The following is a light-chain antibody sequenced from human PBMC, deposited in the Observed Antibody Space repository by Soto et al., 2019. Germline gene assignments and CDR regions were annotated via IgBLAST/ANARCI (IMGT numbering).Light chain of an antibody. CDR2: DNN. J-gene: IGLJ2*01. CDR3: QSYDHSLSGSVV. V-gene: IGLV1-40*01. CDR1: TSNIGAGYD. Sequence: QAVVTQPPSVSGAPGQRVTISCTGSTSNIGAGYDVHWYQQLPGTAPKLVIHDNNNRPSGVPDRFSGSKSGTSASLAITGLQAEDEADYYCQSYDHSLSGSVVFGGGTKVTVL.